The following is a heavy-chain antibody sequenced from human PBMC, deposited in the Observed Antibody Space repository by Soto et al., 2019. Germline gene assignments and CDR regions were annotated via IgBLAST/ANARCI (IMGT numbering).Heavy chain of an antibody. CDR3: ARDYYDSSGYPIIDY. J-gene: IGHJ4*02. Sequence: TLSLTCAVSGGSISSGGYSWSWIRQPPGKGLEWIGYIYHSGSTYYNPSLKSRVTISVDRSKNQFSLKLSSVTAADTAVYYCARDYYDSSGYPIIDYWGQGTLVTVSS. D-gene: IGHD3-22*01. V-gene: IGHV4-30-2*01. CDR1: GGSISSGGYS. CDR2: IYHSGST.